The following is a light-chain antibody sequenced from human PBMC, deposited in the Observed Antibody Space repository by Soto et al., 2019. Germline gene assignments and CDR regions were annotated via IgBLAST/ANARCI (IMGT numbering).Light chain of an antibody. J-gene: IGLJ2*01. CDR1: DIGDKR. CDR3: QVWDSSSLHVV. V-gene: IGLV3-21*02. Sequence: SYELTQAPSVSVAPGQTAWVTCGGDDIGDKRVHWYQQRPGQAPVLVVYNDRDRPSGIPERFSGSNSGNTATLTISRVEGGDEADYYCQVWDSSSLHVVSGGGTKVTVL. CDR2: NDR.